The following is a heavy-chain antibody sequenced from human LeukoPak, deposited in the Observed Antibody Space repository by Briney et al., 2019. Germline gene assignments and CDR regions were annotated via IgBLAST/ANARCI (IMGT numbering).Heavy chain of an antibody. V-gene: IGHV4-4*02. CDR2: IYYSGTA. CDR3: ARHDFFAFDI. J-gene: IGHJ3*02. D-gene: IGHD2-21*02. Sequence: PSGTLSLTCAVSGDSITNPKWWSWVRQPPGKGLEWLGEIYYSGTANYNPSLGSRVTISVDKSKNQLSLRLSSVTAADTAVYYCARHDFFAFDIWGQGTVVTVSS. CDR1: GDSITNPKW.